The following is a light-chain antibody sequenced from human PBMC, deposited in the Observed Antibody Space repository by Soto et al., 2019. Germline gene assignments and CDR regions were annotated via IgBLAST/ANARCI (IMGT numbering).Light chain of an antibody. CDR1: QSVRSY. Sequence: EIVLTQSPATLSLSPGERATLSCRARQSVRSYVAWYQQKPGQPPRLLIYDAFNRATGIPARFSGSGSGTDFTLTISSLEPEDFAVYYCQQRSKWPLTFGGGTKVEIK. CDR3: QQRSKWPLT. J-gene: IGKJ4*01. V-gene: IGKV3-11*01. CDR2: DAF.